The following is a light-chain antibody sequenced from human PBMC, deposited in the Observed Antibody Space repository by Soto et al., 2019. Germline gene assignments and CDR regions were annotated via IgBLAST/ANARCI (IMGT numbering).Light chain of an antibody. V-gene: IGKV3-20*01. CDR3: QQYSSSRT. Sequence: EIVLTQSPATLSLSPGERATLSCRASQSVSSKYLGWYQQKPGQAPRLLIYGGSSRATGIPVRFSGSGSETDFTLTITRLEPEDFAVYYCQQYSSSRTFGRGTKVDIK. CDR1: QSVSSKY. J-gene: IGKJ1*01. CDR2: GGS.